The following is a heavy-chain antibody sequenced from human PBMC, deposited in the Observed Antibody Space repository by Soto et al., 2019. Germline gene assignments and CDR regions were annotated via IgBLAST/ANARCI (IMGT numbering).Heavy chain of an antibody. CDR2: ISGSGVRT. V-gene: IGHV3-23*01. J-gene: IGHJ4*02. D-gene: IGHD3-16*01. Sequence: GGSLRLSCAASGFSFNSFAMSWVRQAPGKGLEWVSSISGSGVRTDYADAVKGRFTISRDNAENSLYLQMNSLRAEDTALYYCAISQDRGGRTTFIYWGQGTQVTVSS. CDR1: GFSFNSFA. CDR3: AISQDRGGRTTFIY.